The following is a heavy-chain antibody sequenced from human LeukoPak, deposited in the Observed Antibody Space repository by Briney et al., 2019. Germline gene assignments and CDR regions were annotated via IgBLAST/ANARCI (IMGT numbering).Heavy chain of an antibody. Sequence: PGGSLRLSCAASGFTFSSFSMNWVRQAPGKGLEWVSSISSSSSYIYYADSVKGRFTISRDNAKNSLYLQMNSLRAEDTAVYYCARGDGYSSSFLNWGQGTMVTVSS. D-gene: IGHD6-13*01. CDR1: GFTFSSFS. CDR3: ARGDGYSSSFLN. V-gene: IGHV3-21*01. J-gene: IGHJ3*01. CDR2: ISSSSSYI.